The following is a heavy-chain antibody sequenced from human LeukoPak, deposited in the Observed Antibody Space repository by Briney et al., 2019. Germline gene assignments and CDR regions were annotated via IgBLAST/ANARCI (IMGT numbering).Heavy chain of an antibody. V-gene: IGHV3-21*01. CDR2: ISSSSSYI. Sequence: PGGSLRLSCAASGFTFSSYSMNWVRQAPGKGLEWVSSISSSSSYIYYADSVRGRFTISRDNAKNSLYLQMNSLRAEDTAVYYCASFASPKGYWGQGTLVTVSS. J-gene: IGHJ4*02. CDR1: GFTFSSYS. CDR3: ASFASPKGY.